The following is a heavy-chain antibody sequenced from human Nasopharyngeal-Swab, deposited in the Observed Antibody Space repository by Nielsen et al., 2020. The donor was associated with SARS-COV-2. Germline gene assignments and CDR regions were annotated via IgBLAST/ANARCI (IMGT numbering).Heavy chain of an antibody. CDR1: GFTFSSYG. J-gene: IGHJ6*03. V-gene: IGHV3-33*01. CDR2: IWHDGSNK. CDR3: AREFREAYYDILTGYYMDYYYYMDV. Sequence: GESLKISCAASGFTFSSYGMHWVRQAPGKGLEWVAVIWHDGSNKYYADSVKGRFTISRDNSKNTLYLQMNSLRAEDTAVYYCAREFREAYYDILTGYYMDYYYYMDVWGKGTTATVSS. D-gene: IGHD3-9*01.